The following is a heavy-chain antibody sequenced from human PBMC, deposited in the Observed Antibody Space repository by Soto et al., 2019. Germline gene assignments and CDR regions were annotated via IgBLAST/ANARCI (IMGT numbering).Heavy chain of an antibody. V-gene: IGHV3-23*01. CDR1: GFTFNNYA. CDR3: AKEPDCSIISCSNGFDP. J-gene: IGHJ5*02. CDR2: ITGSGFDT. Sequence: PGGSLRLSCAASGFTFNNYAMSWVRQAPGKGLEWVSTITGSGFDTYYADSVKGRFTISRDNSRNTLYLEMHSLRAEDTALYYCAKEPDCSIISCSNGFDPWGQGTLVTASS. D-gene: IGHD2-2*01.